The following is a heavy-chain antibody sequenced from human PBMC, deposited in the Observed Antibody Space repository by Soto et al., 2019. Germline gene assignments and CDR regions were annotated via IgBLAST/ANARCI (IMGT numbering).Heavy chain of an antibody. J-gene: IGHJ4*02. V-gene: IGHV1-69*01. D-gene: IGHD4-17*01. CDR2: IIPIFGTA. CDR3: ARSTPVAGFDY. Sequence: QVQLVQSGAEVKKPGSSVKVSCKASGGTFSSYAISWVRQAPGQGLEWMGGIIPIFGTADYAQKFQGSVTITADEATSAGCMERSSLRSEDTAVYYWARSTPVAGFDYWGQGTLVSVSS. CDR1: GGTFSSYA.